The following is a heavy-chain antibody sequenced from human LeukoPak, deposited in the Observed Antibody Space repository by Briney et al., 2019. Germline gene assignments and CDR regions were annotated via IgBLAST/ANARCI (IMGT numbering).Heavy chain of an antibody. CDR3: ARHVPGTYYYDSSGHVAFDI. Sequence: PSETLSLTCAVYGGSFSGYYWSWIRQPPGKGLEWIGYIYYSGSTYYNPSLKSRVTISVDTSKNQFSLKLSSVTAADTAVYYCARHVPGTYYYDSSGHVAFDIWGQGTMVTVSS. CDR1: GGSFSGYY. J-gene: IGHJ3*02. D-gene: IGHD3-22*01. CDR2: IYYSGST. V-gene: IGHV4-34*09.